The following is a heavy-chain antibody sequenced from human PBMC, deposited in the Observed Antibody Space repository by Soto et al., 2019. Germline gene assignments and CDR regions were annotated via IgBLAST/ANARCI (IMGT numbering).Heavy chain of an antibody. V-gene: IGHV1-69*01. D-gene: IGHD6-6*01. Sequence: QVQLVQSGAEVKKPGSSVKVSCKASGGTFSSYSISWVRQAPGQGLEWMGGIIPIFGTANYAQKFQGRVTITADQSTSTAYMELSSLTSEATAVYYSAIEYSSSPPYYPIGYWGQGTLVTVSS. CDR2: IIPIFGTA. CDR1: GGTFSSYS. J-gene: IGHJ4*02. CDR3: AIEYSSSPPYYPIGY.